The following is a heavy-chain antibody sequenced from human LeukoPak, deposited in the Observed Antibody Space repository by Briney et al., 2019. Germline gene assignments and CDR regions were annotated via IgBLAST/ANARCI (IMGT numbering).Heavy chain of an antibody. V-gene: IGHV4-59*01. D-gene: IGHD6-19*01. J-gene: IGHJ4*02. CDR3: ARDGYSSGWYYFDY. Sequence: SETLSLTCTVSGGSISSYYWSWIRQPPGKGLEWIGYIYYSGSTSYNPSLKSRVTISVDTSKNQFPLKLSSVTAADTAVYYCARDGYSSGWYYFDYWGQGTLVTVSS. CDR1: GGSISSYY. CDR2: IYYSGST.